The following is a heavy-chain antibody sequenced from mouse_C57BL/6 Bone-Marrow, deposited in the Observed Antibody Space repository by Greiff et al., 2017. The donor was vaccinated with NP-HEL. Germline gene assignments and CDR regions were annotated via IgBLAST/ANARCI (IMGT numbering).Heavy chain of an antibody. CDR3: AREPYYAMDD. V-gene: IGHV5-4*01. CDR1: GFTFSSYA. J-gene: IGHJ4*01. Sequence: EVKLMESGGGLVKPGGSLKLSCAASGFTFSSYAMSWVRQTPEKRLEWVATISDGGSYTYYPDNVKGRFTISRDNAKNNLYLQMSHLKSQDTAMYYCAREPYYAMDDCGQETSVTVSS. CDR2: ISDGGSYT.